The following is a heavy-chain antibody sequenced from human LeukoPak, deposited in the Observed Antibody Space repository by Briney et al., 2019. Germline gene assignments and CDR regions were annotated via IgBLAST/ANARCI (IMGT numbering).Heavy chain of an antibody. D-gene: IGHD6-19*01. V-gene: IGHV1-2*02. CDR1: GYTFTSYG. Sequence: ASVKVSCKASGYTFTSYGISWVRQAPGQGLEWMGWINPNSGGTNYAQKFQGRVTMTRDTSISTAYMELSRLRSDDTAVYYCARGVAGTAVLVYWGQGTLVTVSS. J-gene: IGHJ4*02. CDR2: INPNSGGT. CDR3: ARGVAGTAVLVY.